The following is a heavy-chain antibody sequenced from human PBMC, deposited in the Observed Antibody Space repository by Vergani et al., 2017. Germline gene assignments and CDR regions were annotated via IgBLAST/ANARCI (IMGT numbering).Heavy chain of an antibody. J-gene: IGHJ6*02. CDR3: ARWAGVRYFDWSNQGGYYYYGMDV. V-gene: IGHV4-61*02. CDR1: GGSISSGSYY. CDR2: IYTSGST. Sequence: QVQLQESGPGLVKPSQTLSLTCTVSGGSISSGSYYWSWIRQPAGKGLEWIGRIYTSGSTNYNPSLTSRVTISVDTSKNQFSLKLSSVTAADTAVYYCARWAGVRYFDWSNQGGYYYYGMDVWGQGTTVTVSS. D-gene: IGHD3-9*01.